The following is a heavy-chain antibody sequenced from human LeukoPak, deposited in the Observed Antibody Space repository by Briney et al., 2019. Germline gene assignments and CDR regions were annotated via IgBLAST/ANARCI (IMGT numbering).Heavy chain of an antibody. J-gene: IGHJ4*02. CDR1: GFTFSNYA. D-gene: IGHD3-10*01. CDR2: LSGSGDGT. CDR3: ATRALSMVRGVITFDY. V-gene: IGHV3-23*01. Sequence: GGSLRLSCAASGFTFSNYAMSWVRQAPGKGLEWVSALSGSGDGTFYADSVKGRFTISRDNSKNTLYLQMNSLRAEDTAVYYCATRALSMVRGVITFDYWGQGTLVTVSS.